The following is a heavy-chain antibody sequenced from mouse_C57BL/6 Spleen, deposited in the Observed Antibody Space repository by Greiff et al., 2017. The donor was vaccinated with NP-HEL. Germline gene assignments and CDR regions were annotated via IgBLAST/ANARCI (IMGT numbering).Heavy chain of an antibody. CDR3: AAIGDYYGSIDWYFDV. CDR1: GFSLTSYG. V-gene: IGHV2-5*01. Sequence: QVQLQQSGPGLVQPSQSLSITCTVSGFSLTSYGVHWVRQSPGKGLEWLGVIWRGGSTDYNAAFMSRLSITKDNSKSQVFFKMNSLQADDTAIYYCAAIGDYYGSIDWYFDVWGTGTTVTVSS. D-gene: IGHD1-1*01. J-gene: IGHJ1*03. CDR2: IWRGGST.